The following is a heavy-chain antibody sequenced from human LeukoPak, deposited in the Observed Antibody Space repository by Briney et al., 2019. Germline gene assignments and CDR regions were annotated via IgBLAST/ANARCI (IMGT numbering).Heavy chain of an antibody. D-gene: IGHD1-26*01. CDR3: ARVPRIVGATPLDY. V-gene: IGHV1-69*13. Sequence: SVKVSCKASGGTFSSYAISWVRQAPGQGLEWMGGIIPIFGTANYAQKFQGRVTITADESTSTAYMELSSLRSEDTAVYYCARVPRIVGATPLDYWGQGTLVTVSS. CDR2: IIPIFGTA. CDR1: GGTFSSYA. J-gene: IGHJ4*02.